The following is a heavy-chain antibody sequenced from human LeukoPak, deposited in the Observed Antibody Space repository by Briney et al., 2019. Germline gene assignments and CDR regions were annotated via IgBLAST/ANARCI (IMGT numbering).Heavy chain of an antibody. J-gene: IGHJ4*02. CDR2: ISSRSFTI. D-gene: IGHD6-6*01. CDR3: AKGGIAAPFDY. Sequence: GGSLRLSCAASGFTFSAYSMNWVRQAPGKGLDWVSYISSRSFTIYYADSVKGRFAISRDNSKNTLYLQMNSLRAEDTAVYYCAKGGIAAPFDYWGQGTLVTVSS. CDR1: GFTFSAYS. V-gene: IGHV3-48*01.